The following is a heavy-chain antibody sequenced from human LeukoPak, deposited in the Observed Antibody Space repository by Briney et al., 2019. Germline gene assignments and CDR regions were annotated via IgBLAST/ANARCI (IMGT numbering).Heavy chain of an antibody. D-gene: IGHD2-15*01. J-gene: IGHJ4*02. CDR3: ARPSKTGTPGGTFDY. CDR1: GYTFTSYY. V-gene: IGHV1-46*01. Sequence: ASVKVSCKASGYTFTSYYMHWVRQAPGQGLEWMGVINPSGGSTSYAQKFQGRVTMTRDTSTSIVYMELSSLRSEDTAVYYCARPSKTGTPGGTFDYWGQGTLVTVSS. CDR2: INPSGGST.